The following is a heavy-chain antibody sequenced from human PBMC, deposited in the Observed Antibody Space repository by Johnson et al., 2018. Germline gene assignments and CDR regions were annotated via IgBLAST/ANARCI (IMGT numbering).Heavy chain of an antibody. CDR1: GFTFSDHY. CDR2: SRNKANSYTT. V-gene: IGHV3-72*01. CDR3: TRGSVVTPPYFQH. Sequence: VQLVESGGGLVQPGGSLRLSCAASGFTFSDHYMDWVRQAPGKGLEWVGRSRNKANSYTTEYAASVKGRFTISRDDSKNSLYLQMNTLKSEDTAVYFGTRGSVVTPPYFQHWGQGTLVTVSS. D-gene: IGHD4-23*01. J-gene: IGHJ1*01.